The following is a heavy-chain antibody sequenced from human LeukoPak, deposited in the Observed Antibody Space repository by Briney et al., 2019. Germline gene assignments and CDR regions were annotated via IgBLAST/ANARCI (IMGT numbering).Heavy chain of an antibody. V-gene: IGHV3-30*02. CDR1: GFTFSSYG. CDR2: IRSDGSNK. J-gene: IGHJ4*02. D-gene: IGHD3-10*01. CDR3: ARAKPKNMVRGLIMRRESRYYFDY. Sequence: GGSLRLSCAASGFTFSSYGMHWVRQAPGKGLEWVAFIRSDGSNKYYADSVKGRFTISRDNSKSTLYIQMNSLRAEDTAVYYCARAKPKNMVRGLIMRRESRYYFDYWGQGTLVTVSS.